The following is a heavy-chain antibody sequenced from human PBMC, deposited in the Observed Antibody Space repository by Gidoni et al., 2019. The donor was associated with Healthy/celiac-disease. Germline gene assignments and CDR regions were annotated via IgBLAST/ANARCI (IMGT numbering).Heavy chain of an antibody. Sequence: QVQLVESGGGLVKPGGSLRLSCAASGFTFSDYYISWLRQAQGKGLEWVSYISSSSSYTNYADSVKGRFTISRDNAKNSLYLQMNSLRAEDTAVYYCAREGPDYYDSSGYESWGQGTLVTVSS. D-gene: IGHD3-22*01. CDR1: GFTFSDYY. J-gene: IGHJ5*02. V-gene: IGHV3-11*06. CDR3: AREGPDYYDSSGYES. CDR2: ISSSSSYT.